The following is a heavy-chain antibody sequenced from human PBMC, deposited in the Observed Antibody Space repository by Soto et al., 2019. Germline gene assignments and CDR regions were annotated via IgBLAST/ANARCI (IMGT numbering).Heavy chain of an antibody. V-gene: IGHV1-69*13. D-gene: IGHD2-21*01. CDR1: GGTFSSYA. J-gene: IGHJ5*02. CDR3: ARDLETGVNATLHH. CDR2: IIPIFGTA. Sequence: SVKVSFKASGGTFSSYAISWVRQAPGQGLEWMGGIIPIFGTANYAQKFQGRVTITADESTSTAYMELSSLRSEDTAVYYCARDLETGVNATLHHWGQGTMVTVYS.